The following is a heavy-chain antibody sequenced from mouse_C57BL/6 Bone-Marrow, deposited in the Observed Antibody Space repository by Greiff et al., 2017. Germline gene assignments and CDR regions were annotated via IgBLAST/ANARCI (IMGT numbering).Heavy chain of an antibody. CDR1: GYTFTDYY. CDR3: ARGGVMDY. V-gene: IGHV1-26*01. Sequence: EVQLQQSGPELVKPGASVKISCKASGYTFTDYYMNWVKQSHGKSLEWIGDINPNNGGTSYNQKFKGKATLTVDKSSSTAYMELRSLTSEDSAVYYCARGGVMDYWGQGTSVTVSS. J-gene: IGHJ4*01. CDR2: INPNNGGT.